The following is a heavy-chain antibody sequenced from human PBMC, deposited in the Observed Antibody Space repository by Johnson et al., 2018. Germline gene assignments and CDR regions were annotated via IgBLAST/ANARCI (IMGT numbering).Heavy chain of an antibody. CDR1: GFTFSSYA. CDR3: AKDLSVWIGGHHAAFDI. Sequence: VQLVESGGGLVQPGGSLRLSCAASGFTFSSYAMSWVRQAPGKGLEWVSAISGSGGSTYYADSVKGRFTISRDNSKNTLYLHMNSLRAEDTAVYYCAKDLSVWIGGHHAAFDIWGQGTMVTVSS. J-gene: IGHJ3*02. D-gene: IGHD3-10*01. CDR2: ISGSGGST. V-gene: IGHV3-23*04.